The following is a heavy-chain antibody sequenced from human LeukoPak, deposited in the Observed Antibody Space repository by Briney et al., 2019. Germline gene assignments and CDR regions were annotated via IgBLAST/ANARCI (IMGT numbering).Heavy chain of an antibody. CDR1: GFTFSSYA. J-gene: IGHJ4*02. CDR3: AKGEGNFDY. CDR2: ISYDGSNK. V-gene: IGHV3-30-3*01. Sequence: GGSLRLSCAASGFTFSSYAMHWVRQAPGKGLEWVAVISYDGSNKYYADSVKGRFTISRDNSKSTLYLQMNSLRAEDTAVYYCAKGEGNFDYWGQGTLVTVSS.